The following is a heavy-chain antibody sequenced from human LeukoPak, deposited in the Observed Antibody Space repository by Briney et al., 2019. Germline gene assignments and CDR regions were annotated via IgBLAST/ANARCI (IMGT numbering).Heavy chain of an antibody. CDR2: INHSGNT. D-gene: IGHD6-6*01. J-gene: IGHJ4*02. CDR3: ARAVYSSSSSGMDY. Sequence: SETLSLTCAVYGGSFSGYYWSWIRQPPGKGLEWIGEINHSGNTNYNPSLKSRVTISVDTSKNQFSLKLSSVTAADTAVYYCARAVYSSSSSGMDYWGQGTLVTVSS. V-gene: IGHV4-34*01. CDR1: GGSFSGYY.